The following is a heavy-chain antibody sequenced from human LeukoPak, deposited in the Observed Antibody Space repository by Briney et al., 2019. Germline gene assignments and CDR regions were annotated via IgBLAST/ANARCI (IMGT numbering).Heavy chain of an antibody. D-gene: IGHD2-2*01. CDR1: GFTFSNFA. CDR2: ISGSGSST. V-gene: IGHV3-23*01. Sequence: AGVSLRLSCAASGFTFSNFAMSWVRQAPGKGLEWVSSISGSGSSTYYADSVKGRFTISRDNSKNTLYLQMNSLRAEDTAVYYCARHVAVLPAPRNYYFDYWGQGIPVTVSS. CDR3: ARHVAVLPAPRNYYFDY. J-gene: IGHJ4*02.